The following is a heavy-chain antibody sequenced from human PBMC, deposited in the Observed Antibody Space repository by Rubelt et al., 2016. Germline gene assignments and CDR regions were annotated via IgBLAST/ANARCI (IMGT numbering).Heavy chain of an antibody. CDR3: AKIISGSYLVLDAFDI. J-gene: IGHJ3*02. Sequence: VQLVESGGGVVQPGRSLRLSCAASGFTFSRYGMHWVRQAPGKVLEWVAAISGSGGSTYYADSVKGRFTMSGDNSKNTVYRQMNSLRAEDTAGYYCAKIISGSYLVLDAFDIWGQGTMVTVSS. D-gene: IGHD1-26*01. CDR2: ISGSGGST. V-gene: IGHV3-23*04. CDR1: GFTFSRYG.